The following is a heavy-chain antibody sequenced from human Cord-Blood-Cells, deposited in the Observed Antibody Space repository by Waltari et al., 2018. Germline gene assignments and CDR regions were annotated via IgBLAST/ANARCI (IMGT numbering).Heavy chain of an antibody. J-gene: IGHJ2*01. CDR2: INHSGST. CDR3: ARGCYDFWSGYYTWYFDL. CDR1: GGSFSGYY. Sequence: QVQLQQWGAGLLKPSETLSLTCAVYGGSFSGYYWSWIRQPQGKGLEWIGEINHSGSTNYNPSLKSRVTISVDTSKNQFSLKLSSVTAADTAVYYCARGCYDFWSGYYTWYFDLWGRGTLVTVSS. D-gene: IGHD3-3*01. V-gene: IGHV4-34*01.